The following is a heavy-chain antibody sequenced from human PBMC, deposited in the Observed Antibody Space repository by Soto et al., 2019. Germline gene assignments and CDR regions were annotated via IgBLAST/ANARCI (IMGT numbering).Heavy chain of an antibody. J-gene: IGHJ6*02. CDR3: ARSSSWYEDYYYYYGMDV. D-gene: IGHD6-13*01. V-gene: IGHV1-18*01. CDR2: ISAYNGNT. CDR1: GYTFTSYG. Sequence: ASVKVSCKASGYTFTSYGISWVRQAPGQGLEWMGCISAYNGNTNYAQKLQGRVTMTTDTSTSTAYMELRSLRSDDTAVYYCARSSSWYEDYYYYYGMDVWGQGTTVTVSS.